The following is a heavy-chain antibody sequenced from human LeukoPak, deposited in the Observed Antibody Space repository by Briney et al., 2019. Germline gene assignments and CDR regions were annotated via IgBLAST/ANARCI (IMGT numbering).Heavy chain of an antibody. J-gene: IGHJ4*02. Sequence: PGRSLRLSCAASGFTFSSYGMHWVRQAPGKGLEWVAVIWYDGSNKYYADSVKGRFTISRDNSKNTLYLQMNSLGAEDTAVYYCARDGQQLVQGPDYYFDYWGQGTLVTVSS. CDR2: IWYDGSNK. CDR1: GFTFSSYG. D-gene: IGHD6-13*01. CDR3: ARDGQQLVQGPDYYFDY. V-gene: IGHV3-33*01.